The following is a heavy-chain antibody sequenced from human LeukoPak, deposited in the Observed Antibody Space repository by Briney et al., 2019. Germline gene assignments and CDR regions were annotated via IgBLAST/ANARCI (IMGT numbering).Heavy chain of an antibody. CDR3: ARVGGVGIDY. CDR1: GGSISSGSYY. V-gene: IGHV4-61*02. D-gene: IGHD3-10*01. Sequence: SETLSLTCTVSGGSISSGSYYWSWIRQPAGKGLEWIGRIYTSGSTNYNPSLKSRVTISVDTSKNQFSLKLSSVTAADTAVYHCARVGGVGIDYWGQGTLVTVSS. CDR2: IYTSGST. J-gene: IGHJ4*02.